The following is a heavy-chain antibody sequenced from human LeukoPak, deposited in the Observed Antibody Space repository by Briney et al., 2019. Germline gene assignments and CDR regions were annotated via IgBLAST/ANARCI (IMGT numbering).Heavy chain of an antibody. D-gene: IGHD5-12*01. V-gene: IGHV1-18*01. Sequence: GASVKVSCRASGYTFSNFGIAWVRQAPGQGLEGRVGIRGYQGSTTYAQKFQGRVTMTIDRSTSTAYMDLRSLRSDATAMYFCARSDLGTITAGPFHYWGRGTLVAVSS. J-gene: IGHJ4*02. CDR2: IRGYQGST. CDR1: GYTFSNFG. CDR3: ARSDLGTITAGPFHY.